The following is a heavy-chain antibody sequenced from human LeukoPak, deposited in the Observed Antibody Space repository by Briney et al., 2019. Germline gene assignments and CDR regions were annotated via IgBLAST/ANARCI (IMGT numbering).Heavy chain of an antibody. V-gene: IGHV4-34*01. Sequence: PSETLSLTCAVYGGSFSGYYWSWIRQPPGKGLEWIGEINHSGSTNYNPSLKSRVTISVDTSKNQFSLKLSSVTAADTAVYYCARAGLAAAGTFFAPPRRSAYYFDYWGQGTLVTVSS. J-gene: IGHJ4*02. D-gene: IGHD6-13*01. CDR2: INHSGST. CDR3: ARAGLAAAGTFFAPPRRSAYYFDY. CDR1: GGSFSGYY.